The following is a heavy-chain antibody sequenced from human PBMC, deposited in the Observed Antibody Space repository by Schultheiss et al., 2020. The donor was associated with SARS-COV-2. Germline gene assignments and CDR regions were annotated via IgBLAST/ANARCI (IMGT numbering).Heavy chain of an antibody. V-gene: IGHV3-21*01. CDR2: ISSSSSYI. J-gene: IGHJ5*02. CDR3: ARSLSSGYSGNWFDP. Sequence: GGSLRLSCAASGFTFSSYGMHWVRQAPGKGLEWVSSISSSSSYIYYADSVKGRFTISRDNSKNTLYLQMNSLRAEDTAVYYCARSLSSGYSGNWFDPWGQGTLVTVSS. D-gene: IGHD3-22*01. CDR1: GFTFSSYG.